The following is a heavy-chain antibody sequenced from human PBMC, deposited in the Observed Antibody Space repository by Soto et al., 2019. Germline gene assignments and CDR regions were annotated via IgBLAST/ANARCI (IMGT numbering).Heavy chain of an antibody. Sequence: GGSLRLSCAASGFTFSSYSMNWVRQAPGKGLEWVSSISSSSSYIYYADSVKGRFTISRDNAKNSLYLQMNSLRAEDTAVYYCAITAELYDILTGYREGWFDPWGQGTLVTVSS. D-gene: IGHD3-9*01. V-gene: IGHV3-21*01. CDR1: GFTFSSYS. J-gene: IGHJ5*02. CDR2: ISSSSSYI. CDR3: AITAELYDILTGYREGWFDP.